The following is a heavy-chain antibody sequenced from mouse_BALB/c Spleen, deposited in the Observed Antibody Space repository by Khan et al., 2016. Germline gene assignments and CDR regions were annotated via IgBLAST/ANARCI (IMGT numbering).Heavy chain of an antibody. J-gene: IGHJ3*01. CDR3: ARSTTATWFAY. V-gene: IGHV1-80*01. CDR2: IYPGDGDT. Sequence: QVQLQQSGAELVRPGSSVKISCKASGYAFSSYWMNWVKQRPGQGLEWIGQIYPGDGDTNYNGKFKGKATLTADKSSSTAYMQLSSLTSEDSAVYFWARSTTATWFAYWGQGTLVTVSA. CDR1: GYAFSSYW. D-gene: IGHD1-2*01.